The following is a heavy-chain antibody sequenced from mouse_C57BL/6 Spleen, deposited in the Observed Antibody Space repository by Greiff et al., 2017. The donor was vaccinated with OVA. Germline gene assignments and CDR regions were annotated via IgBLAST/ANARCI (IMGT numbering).Heavy chain of an antibody. V-gene: IGHV1-69*01. CDR3: ARKGGYYGSSPGWFAY. CDR1: GYTFTSYW. CDR2: IDPSDSYT. D-gene: IGHD1-1*01. Sequence: QVQLQQPGAELVMPGASVKLSCKASGYTFTSYWMHWVKQRPGQGLEWIGEIDPSDSYTNYNQKFKGKSTLTVDKSSSTAYMQLSSLASEDSAVYYCARKGGYYGSSPGWFAYWGQGTLVTVSA. J-gene: IGHJ3*01.